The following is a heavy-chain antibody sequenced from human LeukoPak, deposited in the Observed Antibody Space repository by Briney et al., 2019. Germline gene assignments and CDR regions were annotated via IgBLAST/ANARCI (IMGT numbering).Heavy chain of an antibody. CDR2: IYYSGST. D-gene: IGHD1-1*01. CDR3: AGEGTGTDY. V-gene: IGHV4-59*01. J-gene: IGHJ4*02. Sequence: SETLSLTCTVSGGSISSYYWSWIRQPPGKGLEWIGYIYYSGSTNYNPSLKSRVTISVDTSKNQFSLKLSSVTAADTAVYYCAGEGTGTDYWGQGTLVTVSS. CDR1: GGSISSYY.